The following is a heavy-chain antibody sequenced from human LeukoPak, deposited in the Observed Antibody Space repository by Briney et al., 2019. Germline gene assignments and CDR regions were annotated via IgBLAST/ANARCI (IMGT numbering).Heavy chain of an antibody. Sequence: PGGSLRLSCAASGFTFSDSAMHWVRQASGKGLEWVGRIRSKANSYATAYAASVKGRFTISRDNSKNTAYLQMNSLKTEDTAVYYCTRRDYYDSSGYYDYWGQGTLVTVSS. V-gene: IGHV3-73*01. CDR3: TRRDYYDSSGYYDY. D-gene: IGHD3-22*01. J-gene: IGHJ4*02. CDR1: GFTFSDSA. CDR2: IRSKANSYAT.